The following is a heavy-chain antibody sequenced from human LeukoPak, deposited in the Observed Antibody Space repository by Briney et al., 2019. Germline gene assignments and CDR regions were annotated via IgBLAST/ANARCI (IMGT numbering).Heavy chain of an antibody. Sequence: HWASVKVSCKASGYTFTSYGISWVRQAPGQGLEWMGWISAYNGNTHYAQKLQGRVTMTTDTSTSTAYMELRSLRSDDTAVYYCARGEDLRIAAPAHFDYWGQGTLVTVSS. J-gene: IGHJ4*02. V-gene: IGHV1-18*01. CDR3: ARGEDLRIAAPAHFDY. CDR1: GYTFTSYG. CDR2: ISAYNGNT. D-gene: IGHD6-13*01.